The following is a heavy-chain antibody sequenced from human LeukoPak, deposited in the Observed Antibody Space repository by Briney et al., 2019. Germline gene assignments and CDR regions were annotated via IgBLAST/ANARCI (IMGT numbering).Heavy chain of an antibody. V-gene: IGHV4-59*01. J-gene: IGHJ4*02. CDR1: GGSISSYY. CDR3: ARSITIFGVVTYFDY. Sequence: SETLSLTCTVSGGSISSYYWSWIRQPPGKGLEWIGYIYYSGSTNYNPSLKSRVTISVDTSKNQFSLKLSSVTAADTAVYYRARSITIFGVVTYFDYWGQGTLVTVSS. CDR2: IYYSGST. D-gene: IGHD3-3*01.